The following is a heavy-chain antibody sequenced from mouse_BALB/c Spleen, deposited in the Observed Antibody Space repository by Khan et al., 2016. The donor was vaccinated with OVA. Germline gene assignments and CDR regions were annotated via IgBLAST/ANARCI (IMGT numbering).Heavy chain of an antibody. CDR3: ARRGNA. CDR2: TTSGGSYT. Sequence: EVELVESGGDLVKPGGSLKLSCAASGFTFSSYGMSWVRQTPDKRLEWVATTTSGGSYTYYPDSVKGRFTISRDNAKNTLYLQMTSLKSEDTAMYYCARRGNAWGQGTLVTVSA. D-gene: IGHD2-1*01. V-gene: IGHV5-6*01. J-gene: IGHJ3*01. CDR1: GFTFSSYG.